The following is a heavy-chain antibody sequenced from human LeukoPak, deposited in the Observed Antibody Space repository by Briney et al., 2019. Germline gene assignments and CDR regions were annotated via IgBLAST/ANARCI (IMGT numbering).Heavy chain of an antibody. CDR2: MNPNSGNT. Sequence: ASVKVSCKASGYTFTSYDINWVRQATGQGLEWMGWMNPNSGNTGYAQKFQGRVTMTRNTSISTAYMELSSLRSEDTAVYYCARGRGVVKSGWPYVGLDYWGQGTLVTISS. V-gene: IGHV1-8*01. CDR1: GYTFTSYD. CDR3: ARGRGVVKSGWPYVGLDY. J-gene: IGHJ4*02. D-gene: IGHD4-23*01.